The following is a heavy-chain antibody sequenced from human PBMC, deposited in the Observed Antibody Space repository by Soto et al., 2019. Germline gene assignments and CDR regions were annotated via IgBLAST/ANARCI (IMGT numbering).Heavy chain of an antibody. D-gene: IGHD6-13*01. CDR1: GFTFSSYG. J-gene: IGHJ6*02. V-gene: IGHV3-33*01. Sequence: QVQLVESGGGVVQPGRSLRLSCAASGFTFSSYGMHWVRQAPGKGLEWVAVIWYDGSNKYYADSVKGRFTNSRDNSKNSLYLLMISLRAEDTAVSYGARDRTGGRSIGYYYGMDVWDQGTTVTVSS. CDR2: IWYDGSNK. CDR3: ARDRTGGRSIGYYYGMDV.